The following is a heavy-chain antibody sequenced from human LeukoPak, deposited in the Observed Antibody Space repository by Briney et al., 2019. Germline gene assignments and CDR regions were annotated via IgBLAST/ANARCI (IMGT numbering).Heavy chain of an antibody. V-gene: IGHV3-66*01. CDR1: GFTVSSNY. D-gene: IGHD3-22*01. Sequence: SGGSLRLSCAASGFTVSSNYMSWVRQAPGKGLEWVSVIYSGGSTYYADSVKGRFTISRDNSKNTLYLQMNSLRAEDTAVYYCAREALASSGYYYGAFDIWGQGTMVTVSS. CDR2: IYSGGST. J-gene: IGHJ3*02. CDR3: AREALASSGYYYGAFDI.